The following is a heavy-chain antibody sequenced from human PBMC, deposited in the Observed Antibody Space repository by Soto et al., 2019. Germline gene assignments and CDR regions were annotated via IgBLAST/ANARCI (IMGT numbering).Heavy chain of an antibody. J-gene: IGHJ4*02. CDR1: GFSLSTSGVG. CDR2: VYWDDDT. Sequence: QITLKESGPTLVKPTQTLTLTCTFSGFSLSTSGVGVGWILQPPGKALEWLALVYWDDDTRYNPSLKRRLTITKDTSKNQVDLTITDVDPADTATYYCAHTPVAASTFGLDFDYWGQGTLVTVSS. V-gene: IGHV2-5*02. CDR3: AHTPVAASTFGLDFDY. D-gene: IGHD6-25*01.